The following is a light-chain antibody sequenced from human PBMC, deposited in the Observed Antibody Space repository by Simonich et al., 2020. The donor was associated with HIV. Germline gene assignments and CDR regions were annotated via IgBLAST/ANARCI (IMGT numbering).Light chain of an antibody. CDR3: QQYYDTPIT. Sequence: DIVMTQSPDFLTVSLGERATINCKSSQSVLSSSNNKNYLTWYQQKPGQPPKLLIYWASTRESGVPDRFSGSGSGTDFTLTISSLQAEDVSVYYCQQYYDTPITFGQGTRLEIK. CDR2: WAS. J-gene: IGKJ5*01. CDR1: QSVLSSSNNKNY. V-gene: IGKV4-1*01.